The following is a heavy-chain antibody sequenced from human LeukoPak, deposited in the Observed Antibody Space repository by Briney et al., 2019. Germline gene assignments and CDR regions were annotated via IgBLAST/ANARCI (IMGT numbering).Heavy chain of an antibody. CDR3: ARARAPVTRISSFDI. D-gene: IGHD4-17*01. CDR2: IKEDGSEQ. CDR1: GLTFRNYW. J-gene: IGHJ3*02. V-gene: IGHV3-7*01. Sequence: GGSLRLSCAASGLTFRNYWMNWVRQAPGKGLEWVANIKEDGSEQNYGDSVKGRFTISRDNAKNSLYLQMNSLRAEDTAVYYCARARAPVTRISSFDIWGQGTMVTVSS.